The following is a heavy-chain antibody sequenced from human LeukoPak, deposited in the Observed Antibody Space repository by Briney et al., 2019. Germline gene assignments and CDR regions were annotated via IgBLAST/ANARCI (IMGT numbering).Heavy chain of an antibody. CDR2: ISGYST. CDR1: GFTFSNYA. Sequence: GGSLRLSCAASGFTFSNYAMSWVRQAPGKGLEWVSRISGYSTYYADSVKGRFTISRDNSKNTLYLQMNSLRAEDTAVYYCAKGVSSLTFSFDYWGQGTLVTVSS. D-gene: IGHD6-13*01. CDR3: AKGVSSLTFSFDY. V-gene: IGHV3-23*01. J-gene: IGHJ4*02.